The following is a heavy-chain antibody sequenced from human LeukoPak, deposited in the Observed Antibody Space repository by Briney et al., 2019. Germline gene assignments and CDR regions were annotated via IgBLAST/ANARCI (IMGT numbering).Heavy chain of an antibody. CDR3: ARVSKQWLIYDAFDI. Sequence: VASVKVSCKASGYTFIAYYLHWVRQAPGQGLEWMGWINPNSGGTNYAQKFQGWVTMTRDTSISTAYMELSRLRSDDTAVYYCARVSKQWLIYDAFDIWGQGTMVTVSS. CDR2: INPNSGGT. J-gene: IGHJ3*02. CDR1: GYTFIAYY. D-gene: IGHD6-19*01. V-gene: IGHV1-2*04.